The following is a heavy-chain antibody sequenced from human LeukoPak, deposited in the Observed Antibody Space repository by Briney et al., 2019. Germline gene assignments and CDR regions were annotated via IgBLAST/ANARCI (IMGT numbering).Heavy chain of an antibody. CDR1: GYTFTCYY. CDR2: INPNSGGT. Sequence: GASVKVSCKASGYTFTCYYMHWVRQAPGQGLEWMGWINPNSGGTNYAQKFQGRVTMTRDTSISTAYMELSRLRSDDTAVYYCAREMDMDCSSTSCYNYVDYWGQGTLVTVSS. CDR3: AREMDMDCSSTSCYNYVDY. J-gene: IGHJ4*02. D-gene: IGHD2-2*02. V-gene: IGHV1-2*02.